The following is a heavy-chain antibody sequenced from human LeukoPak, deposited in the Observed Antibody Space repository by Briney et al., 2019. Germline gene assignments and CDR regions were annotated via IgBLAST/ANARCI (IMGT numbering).Heavy chain of an antibody. CDR2: IYTSGST. Sequence: SETLSLTCTGSGGSISSYYWSWIRQPAGKGLEWIGRIYTSGSTNYNPSLKSRVTMSVDTSNNQFSLKLSSVTAADTAVYYCARDPYYYGSGSYYFDYWGQGTLVTVSS. CDR1: GGSISSYY. D-gene: IGHD3-10*01. V-gene: IGHV4-4*07. CDR3: ARDPYYYGSGSYYFDY. J-gene: IGHJ4*02.